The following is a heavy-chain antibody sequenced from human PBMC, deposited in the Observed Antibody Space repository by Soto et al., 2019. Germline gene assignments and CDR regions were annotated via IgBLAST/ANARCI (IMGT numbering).Heavy chain of an antibody. CDR3: ARVDIFTGYYGDWFDP. D-gene: IGHD3-9*01. Sequence: QVQLVQSGAEVKKPGASVKVSCKASGYTFTSYGISWVRQAPGQGLEWMGWISAYNGNTNYAQKLQGRVTMTTDTSTITAYMELRSLGSDDTAVYYCARVDIFTGYYGDWFDPWGQGTLVTVSS. CDR1: GYTFTSYG. V-gene: IGHV1-18*01. CDR2: ISAYNGNT. J-gene: IGHJ5*02.